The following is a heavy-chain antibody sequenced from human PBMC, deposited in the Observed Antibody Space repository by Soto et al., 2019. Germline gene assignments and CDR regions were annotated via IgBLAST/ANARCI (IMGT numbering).Heavy chain of an antibody. CDR1: GFTFSTFS. CDR3: ARDLGWAFDS. J-gene: IGHJ4*02. D-gene: IGHD6-19*01. Sequence: EVQLVESGGGSVQPGGSLRLSCAASGFTFSTFSMNWVRQAPGRGLEWISYISGGGRPISYADSVKGRFTISRDNAKNPPYLQMDSLTDEDTAVYYCARDLGWAFDSWGQGTLVTVSS. CDR2: ISGGGRPI. V-gene: IGHV3-48*02.